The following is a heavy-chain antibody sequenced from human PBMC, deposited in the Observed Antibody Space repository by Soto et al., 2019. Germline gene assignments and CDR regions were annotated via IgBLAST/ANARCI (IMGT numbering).Heavy chain of an antibody. D-gene: IGHD4-17*01. V-gene: IGHV3-23*01. CDR2: ISGSGGST. CDR3: AKDRPTVTTWSNYYYGMDV. CDR1: GFTFSSYA. J-gene: IGHJ6*02. Sequence: GGSLRLSCAASGFTFSSYAMSWVRQAPGKGLEWVSAISGSGGSTYYADSVKGRFTISRDNSKNTLYLQMNSLRAEDTAVYYCAKDRPTVTTWSNYYYGMDVWGQGTTVTVSS.